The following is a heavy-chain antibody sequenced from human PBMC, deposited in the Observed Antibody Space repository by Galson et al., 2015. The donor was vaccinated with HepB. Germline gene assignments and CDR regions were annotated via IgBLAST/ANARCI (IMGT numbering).Heavy chain of an antibody. Sequence: SVKVSCKASGGTSSRYAISWVRQAPGQGLEWMGGIIPVFGTTNYAQKFQGRVTITADESTRTAYVELSSLRSEDTAVYYCAREAALAGSDWYLDLWGRGTLVTVSS. D-gene: IGHD6-19*01. J-gene: IGHJ2*01. CDR2: IIPVFGTT. V-gene: IGHV1-69*13. CDR1: GGTSSRYA. CDR3: AREAALAGSDWYLDL.